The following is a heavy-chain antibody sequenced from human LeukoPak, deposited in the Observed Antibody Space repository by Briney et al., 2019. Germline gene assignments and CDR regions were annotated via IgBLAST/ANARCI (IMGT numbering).Heavy chain of an antibody. V-gene: IGHV4-39*01. J-gene: IGHJ4*02. D-gene: IGHD2-8*01. CDR2: IYYSGSI. CDR3: ARAMYGPRRYFDY. CDR1: GGSISSSSNY. Sequence: PSETLSLTCTVSGGSISSSSNYWVWLRQPPGKGLEWIGSIYYSGSIYYNPSLKSRVTVFVDTSRNQFSLKLSSVTAADTAVYYCARAMYGPRRYFDYWGQGTLVTVSS.